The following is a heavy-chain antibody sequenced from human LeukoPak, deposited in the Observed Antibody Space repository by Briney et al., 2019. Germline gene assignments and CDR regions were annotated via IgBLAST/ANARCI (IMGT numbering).Heavy chain of an antibody. D-gene: IGHD5-18*01. CDR3: ARGEYSYGAFDY. V-gene: IGHV4-59*01. Sequence: SETLSLTCTVSGGSINNYYWSWLRQPPGKGLEWIGYIYYSGSTNYNPSLQSRVTISVDTSKNQFSLKLNSVTAADTAVYYCARGEYSYGAFDYWGRGTLVTVSS. J-gene: IGHJ4*02. CDR1: GGSINNYY. CDR2: IYYSGST.